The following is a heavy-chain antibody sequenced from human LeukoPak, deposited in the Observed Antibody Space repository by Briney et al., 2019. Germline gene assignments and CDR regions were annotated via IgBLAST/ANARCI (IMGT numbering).Heavy chain of an antibody. D-gene: IGHD2-8*01. CDR1: GYTFTGYY. V-gene: IGHV1-2*02. CDR2: INPSGGT. Sequence: ASVKVSCTASGYTFTGYYLHWVRQAPGQGLEWMGWINPSGGTNYAQKFQGRVTMTRDTSISTAYMELSRLRSDDTAVYYCARAGGVTDAFDIWGQGTMVTVSS. J-gene: IGHJ3*02. CDR3: ARAGGVTDAFDI.